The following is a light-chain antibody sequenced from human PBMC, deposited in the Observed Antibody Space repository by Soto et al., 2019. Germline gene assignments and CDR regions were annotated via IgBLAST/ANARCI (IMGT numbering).Light chain of an antibody. Sequence: QSVLTQPPSASGTPGQRVTISCSGSSSSIGSNTVNWYQQLPGTAPKLLIYGHNQRPSGVPDRFSGSRSCTSASLAISGLQSDDEADYYCAAWDDSLNGRVFGGGTKLTVL. CDR3: AAWDDSLNGRV. V-gene: IGLV1-44*01. CDR2: GHN. J-gene: IGLJ2*01. CDR1: SSSIGSNT.